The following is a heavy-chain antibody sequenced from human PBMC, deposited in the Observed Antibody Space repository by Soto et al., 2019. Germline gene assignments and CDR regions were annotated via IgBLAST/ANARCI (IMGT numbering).Heavy chain of an antibody. D-gene: IGHD6-6*01. CDR3: ARGQSGAARTSYYYYGMDV. J-gene: IGHJ6*02. V-gene: IGHV1-69*01. CDR2: IIPIFGTA. Sequence: QVQLVQSGAEVKKPGSSVKVSCKASGGTFSSYAISWVRQAPGQGLEWMGGIIPIFGTANYAQKFQGRVTITADESTSTAYMELSSLRSEDTAVYYCARGQSGAARTSYYYYGMDVWGQGTTVTVSS. CDR1: GGTFSSYA.